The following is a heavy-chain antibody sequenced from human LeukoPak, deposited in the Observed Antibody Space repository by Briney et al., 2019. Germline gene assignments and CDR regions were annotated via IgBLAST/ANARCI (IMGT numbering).Heavy chain of an antibody. CDR3: AKDLHDSSGYWLYAFDI. CDR2: ISGSGGST. CDR1: GFTFSSYA. Sequence: GASLRLSCAASGFTFSSYAMSWVRQAPGKGLEWVSAISGSGGSTYYADSVKGRFTISRDNSKNTLYLQMNSLRAEDTAVYYCAKDLHDSSGYWLYAFDIWGQGTMVTVSS. J-gene: IGHJ3*02. V-gene: IGHV3-23*01. D-gene: IGHD3-22*01.